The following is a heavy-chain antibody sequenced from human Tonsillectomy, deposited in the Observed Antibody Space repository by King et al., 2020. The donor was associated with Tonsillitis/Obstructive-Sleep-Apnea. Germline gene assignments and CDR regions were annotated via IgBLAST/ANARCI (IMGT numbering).Heavy chain of an antibody. CDR3: ARARHVYNWNYAGSDDAFDI. J-gene: IGHJ3*02. Sequence: VQLQESGPGLVKPSETLSLTCTVSGGSISSNDWSWIRQPPGKGLEWIGYIYYSGSTNYNPSLKSRVTISVDTSKNQFSLKLSSVTAADTAVYYCARARHVYNWNYAGSDDAFDIWGQGAMVTVSS. D-gene: IGHD1-7*01. CDR1: GGSISSND. V-gene: IGHV4-59*01. CDR2: IYYSGST.